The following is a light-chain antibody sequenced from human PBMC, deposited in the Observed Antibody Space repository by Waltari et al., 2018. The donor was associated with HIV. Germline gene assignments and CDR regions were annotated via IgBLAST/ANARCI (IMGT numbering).Light chain of an antibody. CDR3: QVWDYNSDRWV. CDR1: NIGTKN. J-gene: IGLJ3*02. V-gene: IGLV3-21*02. CDR2: EDS. Sequence: SYVLTQPPSVSVAPGQTARITCGGNNIGTKNMHWYQQRPGQAPVLVVSEDSDRPSDVPERFSGSNSANTATLSISRVEAGDEADYYCQVWDYNSDRWVFGGGTKLTVL.